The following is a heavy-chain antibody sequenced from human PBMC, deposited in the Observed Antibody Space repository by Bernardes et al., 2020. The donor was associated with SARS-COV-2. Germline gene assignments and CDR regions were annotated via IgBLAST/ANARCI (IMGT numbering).Heavy chain of an antibody. CDR1: GFTFSSYG. Sequence: GSLRLSCAASGFTFSSYGMHWVRQAPGKGLEWVAVIWYDGSNKYYADSVKGRFTISRDNSKNTLYLQMNSLRAEDTAVYFCARSFDSSDYGMDVWGQGNPVIVSS. D-gene: IGHD3-22*01. CDR3: ARSFDSSDYGMDV. V-gene: IGHV3-33*01. CDR2: IWYDGSNK. J-gene: IGHJ6*02.